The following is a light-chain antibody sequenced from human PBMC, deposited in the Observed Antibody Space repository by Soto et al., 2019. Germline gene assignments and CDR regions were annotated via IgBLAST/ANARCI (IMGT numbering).Light chain of an antibody. CDR1: SSDVGGYDY. CDR3: CSHAGSDTL. CDR2: DVS. V-gene: IGLV2-8*01. J-gene: IGLJ3*02. Sequence: QSALTQPPSASGSPGQSVTISCTGTSSDVGGYDYVSWIQQHAGKAPKFVIYDVSKRPSGVPDRFSGSKSGNTAYLTVSGLQTEDEADYYCCSHAGSDTLFGGGTKLTVL.